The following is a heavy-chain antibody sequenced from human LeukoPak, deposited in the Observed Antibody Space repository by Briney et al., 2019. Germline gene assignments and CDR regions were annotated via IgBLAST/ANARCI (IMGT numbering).Heavy chain of an antibody. Sequence: ASVKVSCKASGYTFTGYYMHWVRQAPGQGLEWMRWINPNSGGTNYAQKFQGRFTMTRDTSISTAYMELSRLRSDDTAVYYCARDPEQPGLAFDYWGQGTLVTVSS. J-gene: IGHJ4*02. CDR2: INPNSGGT. V-gene: IGHV1-2*02. CDR3: ARDPEQPGLAFDY. D-gene: IGHD6-13*01. CDR1: GYTFTGYY.